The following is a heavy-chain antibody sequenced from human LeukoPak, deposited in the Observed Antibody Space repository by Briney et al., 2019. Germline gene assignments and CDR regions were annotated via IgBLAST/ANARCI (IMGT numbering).Heavy chain of an antibody. CDR1: GFTFSSYW. Sequence: GGSLRLSCAVSGFTFSSYWRHWGRQAPGKGLEGGAVISYDGRNKYYADSVKGRFTISRDNSKNTLYLQMHSLRAEDTAVYYCAKDRSSYAYYFDGWGQRSLVTVSS. CDR2: ISYDGRNK. D-gene: IGHD2-15*01. CDR3: AKDRSSYAYYFDG. V-gene: IGHV3-30*18. J-gene: IGHJ4*02.